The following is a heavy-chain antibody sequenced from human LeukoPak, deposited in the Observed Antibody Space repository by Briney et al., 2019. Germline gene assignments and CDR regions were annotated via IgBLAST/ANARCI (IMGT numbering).Heavy chain of an antibody. CDR2: INPSGGST. J-gene: IGHJ4*02. D-gene: IGHD3-10*01. CDR3: ARDGNYGSGTDFFDY. Sequence: ASVKVSCKASGYTFTSYYMHWVRQAPGQGLEWMGIINPSGGSTSYAQKFQGRATMTRDTSTSTVYMELSSLRSEDTAVYYCARDGNYGSGTDFFDYWGQGTLVTVSS. V-gene: IGHV1-46*01. CDR1: GYTFTSYY.